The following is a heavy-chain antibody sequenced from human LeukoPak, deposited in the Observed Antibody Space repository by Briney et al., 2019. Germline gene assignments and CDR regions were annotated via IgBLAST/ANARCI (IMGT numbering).Heavy chain of an antibody. J-gene: IGHJ4*02. CDR2: IYYSGST. D-gene: IGHD3-3*02. CDR1: GGSISSGGYY. V-gene: IGHV4-31*03. CDR3: ARTIIFLGFDY. Sequence: SQTLSLTCTVSGGSISSGGYYWSWLRQQPGKGLEWIGYIYYSGSTYYHPSLKSRVTISVDTSKNQFSLKLSSVTAVDTAVHHCARTIIFLGFDYWGQGTLVTVSS.